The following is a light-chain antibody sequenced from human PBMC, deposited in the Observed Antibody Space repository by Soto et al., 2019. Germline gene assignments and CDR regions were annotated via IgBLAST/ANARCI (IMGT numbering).Light chain of an antibody. CDR2: GAS. CDR3: QQYNNWPFT. V-gene: IGKV3-15*01. Sequence: ENMMTQSPVTLSVSPGERATLSCRASQSVNSNLAWYQQKPGQAPRLLIYGASTRATGIPASFIGNGSGTEFTLTASSLQPEDFAVYYCQQYNNWPFTFGPGTKVDIK. J-gene: IGKJ3*01. CDR1: QSVNSN.